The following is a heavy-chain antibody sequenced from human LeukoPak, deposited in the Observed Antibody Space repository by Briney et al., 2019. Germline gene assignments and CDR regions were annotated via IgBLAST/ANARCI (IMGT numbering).Heavy chain of an antibody. CDR3: ARRDSIAVVPAALNWFDP. V-gene: IGHV4-34*01. J-gene: IGHJ5*02. CDR1: GGSFSGHY. Sequence: PSETLSLTCAVYGGSFSGHYWSWTRQPPGKGLEWIGEIHHSGITNYNPSLKSRLTISVDTSKIQFSLKLSSVTAADTAVYYCARRDSIAVVPAALNWFDPWGQGTLVTVSS. D-gene: IGHD2-2*01. CDR2: IHHSGIT.